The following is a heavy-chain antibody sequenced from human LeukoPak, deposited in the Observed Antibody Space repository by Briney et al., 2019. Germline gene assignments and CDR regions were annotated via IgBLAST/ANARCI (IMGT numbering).Heavy chain of an antibody. V-gene: IGHV1-69*04. D-gene: IGHD4-17*01. J-gene: IGHJ4*02. Sequence: GASVKVSCKASGGTFSSYAISWVRQAPGQGLEWMGRIIPILGIANYAQKFQGRVTITADKSTGTAYMELSSLRSEDTAVYYCARGLRGDYYFDYWGQGTLVTVSS. CDR1: GGTFSSYA. CDR2: IIPILGIA. CDR3: ARGLRGDYYFDY.